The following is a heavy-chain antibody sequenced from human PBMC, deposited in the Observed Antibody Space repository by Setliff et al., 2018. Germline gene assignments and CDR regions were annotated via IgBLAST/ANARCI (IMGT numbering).Heavy chain of an antibody. V-gene: IGHV3-74*01. CDR1: GFTFNIYW. D-gene: IGHD3-16*01. CDR2: TSRDESTT. J-gene: IGHJ6*03. Sequence: GGSLRLSCAASGFTFNIYWMHWVRQVPGKRLVWISRTSRDESTTNYADFAKGRFTISRDNAKNTVYLQMNSLRPEDTAVYYCARDRQGDGNYYMDVWGKGTTVTVSS. CDR3: ARDRQGDGNYYMDV.